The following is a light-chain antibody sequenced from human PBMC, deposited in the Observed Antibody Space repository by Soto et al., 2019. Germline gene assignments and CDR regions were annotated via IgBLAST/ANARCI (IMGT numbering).Light chain of an antibody. V-gene: IGKV3-15*01. Sequence: IPFTQSPATLSLSPRERPTLSFRASQSVSSNLAWYQQKPGQAPRLIIYGASTRATGIPARFSGSGSGTEFTLTISSLQFEDFAVYYCQQYNDWRPKITFGQGTRLEI. CDR1: QSVSSN. CDR3: QQYNDWRPKIT. J-gene: IGKJ5*01. CDR2: GAS.